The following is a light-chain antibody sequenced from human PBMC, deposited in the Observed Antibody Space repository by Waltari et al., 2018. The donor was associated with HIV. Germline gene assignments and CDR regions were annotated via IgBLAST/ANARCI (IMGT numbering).Light chain of an antibody. Sequence: SYELTQPPSVSVSPGQTARITCSGDALPKQYAYWYHQKSGQAPGLVIDKDSERPSGIPERFSGSSSGTTVTLTISGVQPEDEADYYGQSADRSGSWVFGGGTKLTVL. CDR3: QSADRSGSWV. V-gene: IGLV3-25*03. CDR1: ALPKQY. CDR2: KDS. J-gene: IGLJ3*02.